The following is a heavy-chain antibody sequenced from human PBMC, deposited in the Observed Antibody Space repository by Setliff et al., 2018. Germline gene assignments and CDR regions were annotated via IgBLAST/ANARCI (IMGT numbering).Heavy chain of an antibody. V-gene: IGHV4-38-2*01. J-gene: IGHJ5*02. CDR2: IHHGGRT. CDR3: ARGLPLRLDVAGHNWFDP. CDR1: GYSIISGYY. D-gene: IGHD6-19*01. Sequence: SETLSLTCGVSGYSIISGYYWGWIRQPPGKGLEWIGNIHHGGRTYYNPSLKNRVTIAVDTSENHFSLQLMSVTAADTAMYYCARGLPLRLDVAGHNWFDPWGQGTLVTVSS.